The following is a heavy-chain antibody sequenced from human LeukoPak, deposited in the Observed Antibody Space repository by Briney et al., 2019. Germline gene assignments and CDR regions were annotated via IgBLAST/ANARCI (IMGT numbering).Heavy chain of an antibody. V-gene: IGHV4-34*01. J-gene: IGHJ3*02. Sequence: SETLSLTCAVYGGSFSGYYWSWIRQPPGKGLEWIGEINHSGSTNYNPSLKSRVTISVDTSKNQFSLKLNSVTAADTAVYYCAREKGALRAFVIWGPGKMVTVSS. CDR2: INHSGST. CDR1: GGSFSGYY. CDR3: AREKGALRAFVI. D-gene: IGHD3-3*01.